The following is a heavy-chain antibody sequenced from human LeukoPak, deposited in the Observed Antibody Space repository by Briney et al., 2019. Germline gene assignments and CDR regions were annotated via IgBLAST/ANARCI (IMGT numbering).Heavy chain of an antibody. CDR3: ARGSDAAAGFY. CDR1: CGSFSGYY. CDR2: INHSGST. J-gene: IGHJ4*02. V-gene: IGHV4-34*01. Sequence: SETLPLTCAVYCGSFSGYYWSWISQPPGKGLEWIGEINHSGSTNYNPSLKSRVSISVDSSKNQFSLKVSSVTAADTAVYYCARGSDAAAGFYWGQGTLVTVSS. D-gene: IGHD6-13*01.